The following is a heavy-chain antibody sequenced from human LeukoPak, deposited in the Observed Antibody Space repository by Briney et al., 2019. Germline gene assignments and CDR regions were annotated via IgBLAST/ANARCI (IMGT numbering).Heavy chain of an antibody. J-gene: IGHJ3*02. D-gene: IGHD7-27*01. Sequence: PSETLSLTCAVYGGSFSGYYWSWIRQPPGKGLEWIWEINHSGSTNYNPSLKSRVTISVDTSKNQFSLKLSSVTAADTAVYYCARLGPHDAFDIWGQGTMVTVSS. CDR2: INHSGST. CDR1: GGSFSGYY. V-gene: IGHV4-34*01. CDR3: ARLGPHDAFDI.